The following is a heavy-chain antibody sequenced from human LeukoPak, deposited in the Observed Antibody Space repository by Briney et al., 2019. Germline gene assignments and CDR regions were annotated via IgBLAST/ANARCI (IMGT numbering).Heavy chain of an antibody. Sequence: ASVKVSCKAFGYTFTSNYMHWVRQAPGQGLEWMGWINPGSGGTNYAQKFQGRVTVTRDTSISTAYMDLSRLRSDDTAVYYCARAGVWDYSDSSGYHNAAFDIWGQGTMVTVSS. D-gene: IGHD3-22*01. CDR3: ARAGVWDYSDSSGYHNAAFDI. CDR1: GYTFTSNY. J-gene: IGHJ3*02. CDR2: INPGSGGT. V-gene: IGHV1-2*02.